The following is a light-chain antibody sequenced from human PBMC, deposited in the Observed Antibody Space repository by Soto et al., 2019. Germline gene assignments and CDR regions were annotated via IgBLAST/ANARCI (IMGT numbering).Light chain of an antibody. Sequence: QSALTQPASVSGSPGQSITISCTGTSSDVGGYNYVSWYQQHPGKAPKLMIYDVSIRPAGVSNRFSGSKSGNTASLTISGLQAEDEPDYYCSSYTSGSSYVFGIGTKVTVL. CDR2: DVS. CDR1: SSDVGGYNY. J-gene: IGLJ1*01. V-gene: IGLV2-14*01. CDR3: SSYTSGSSYV.